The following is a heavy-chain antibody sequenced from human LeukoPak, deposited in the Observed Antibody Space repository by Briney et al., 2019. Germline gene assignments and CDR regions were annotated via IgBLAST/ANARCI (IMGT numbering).Heavy chain of an antibody. CDR2: ISGSGGTT. Sequence: PGGSLRLSCAASGFTFSSYAMSWVRQAPGKGLEWVSAISGSGGTTYYADSVKGRFTISRDNSKNTLYLQMNGLRAEDTAVYYCAKDPHIVVVTAIIDYWGQGTLVTVSS. J-gene: IGHJ4*02. CDR1: GFTFSSYA. D-gene: IGHD2-21*02. CDR3: AKDPHIVVVTAIIDY. V-gene: IGHV3-23*01.